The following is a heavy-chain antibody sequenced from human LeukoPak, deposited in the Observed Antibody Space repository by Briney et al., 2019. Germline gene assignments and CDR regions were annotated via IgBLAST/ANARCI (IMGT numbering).Heavy chain of an antibody. J-gene: IGHJ4*02. V-gene: IGHV4-59*12. D-gene: IGHD3-22*01. CDR1: GGSISSYY. CDR2: IYYSGST. Sequence: SETLSLTCTVSGGSISSYYWSWIRQPPGKGLEWIGYIYYSGSTNYNPSLKSRVTISVDTSKNQFSLKLSSVTAADTAVYYCARGLQLYYYDSSGTYYFDYWGQGTLVTVSS. CDR3: ARGLQLYYYDSSGTYYFDY.